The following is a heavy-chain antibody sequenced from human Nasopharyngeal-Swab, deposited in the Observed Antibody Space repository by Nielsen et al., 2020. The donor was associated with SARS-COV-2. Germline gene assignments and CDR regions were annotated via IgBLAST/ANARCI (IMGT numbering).Heavy chain of an antibody. V-gene: IGHV4-34*01. CDR3: ARAGRVGDAYTGLDV. D-gene: IGHD5-24*01. Sequence: SDPLTPTFSLPGGSSNGSYWNWIRQAPGKGLEWIGEINHKERTNSNPSLKSRIAMLVDTSNNQVSLKVSSVSAGDTPVYYCARAGRVGDAYTGLDVWGQGTTVTVSS. CDR2: INHKERT. CDR1: GGSSNGSY. J-gene: IGHJ6*02.